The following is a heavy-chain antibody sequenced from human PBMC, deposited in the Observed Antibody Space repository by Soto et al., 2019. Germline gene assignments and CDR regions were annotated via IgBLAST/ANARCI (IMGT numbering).Heavy chain of an antibody. CDR1: GYTFTSYG. V-gene: IGHV1-18*01. Sequence: ASVKVSCKASGYTFTSYGISWVRQAPGKGLEWMGWISAYNGNTNYAQKLQVRVTMTTDTSTSSAYMELRSLRSDDTAVYYCARGFNYYDSSGYYFDYWGQGTLVTVSS. CDR3: ARGFNYYDSSGYYFDY. D-gene: IGHD3-22*01. CDR2: ISAYNGNT. J-gene: IGHJ4*02.